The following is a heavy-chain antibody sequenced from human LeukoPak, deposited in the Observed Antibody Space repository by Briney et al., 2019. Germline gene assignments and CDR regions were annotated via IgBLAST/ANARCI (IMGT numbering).Heavy chain of an antibody. Sequence: SETLSLTCTVSGGSISSSSYYWGWVRQPPGKGREWIGSIYYSGSTYYTPSLKSLVTISVDASKNQFSLKLSSVTAADTAVYYCARGIAAAGTEVYWGQGTLVTVSS. D-gene: IGHD6-13*01. CDR1: GGSISSSSYY. J-gene: IGHJ4*02. V-gene: IGHV4-39*07. CDR2: IYYSGST. CDR3: ARGIAAAGTEVY.